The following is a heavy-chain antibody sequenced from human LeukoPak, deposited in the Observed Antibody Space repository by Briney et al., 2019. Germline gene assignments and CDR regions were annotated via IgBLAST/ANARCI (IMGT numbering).Heavy chain of an antibody. Sequence: KPSETLSLTCTGSGGSISSYYWSWIRQPPGKGLEWIGYIYYSGSTNYNPSLKSRVTISFDTSKNQFSLKLISVPAADTAVYYCARALWGMIVRQGWFDPWGQGTLVTVSS. CDR3: ARALWGMIVRQGWFDP. D-gene: IGHD3-22*01. J-gene: IGHJ5*02. V-gene: IGHV4-59*08. CDR2: IYYSGST. CDR1: GGSISSYY.